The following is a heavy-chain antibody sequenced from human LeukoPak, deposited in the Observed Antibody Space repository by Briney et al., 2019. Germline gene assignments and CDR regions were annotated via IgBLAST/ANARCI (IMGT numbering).Heavy chain of an antibody. Sequence: GESLKISCKGSGYSFSSYWIAWVRQMPGKGLEWMGIIYPGDSDTRYGPSFQGQVTILADKSISTAYLQWSSLKASDTAMYYCARHRGYSYGLSGWFDPWGQGTLVTVSS. CDR2: IYPGDSDT. CDR1: GYSFSSYW. J-gene: IGHJ5*02. V-gene: IGHV5-51*01. CDR3: ARHRGYSYGLSGWFDP. D-gene: IGHD5-18*01.